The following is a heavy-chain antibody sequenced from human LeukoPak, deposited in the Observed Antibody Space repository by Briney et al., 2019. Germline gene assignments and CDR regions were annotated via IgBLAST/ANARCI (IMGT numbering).Heavy chain of an antibody. CDR3: ARGYCSGGSCYSYYYYNYMDV. D-gene: IGHD2-15*01. J-gene: IGHJ6*03. CDR2: IYNSGST. V-gene: IGHV4-39*07. CDR1: GGSISSSSYY. Sequence: SETLSLTCTVSGGSISSSSYYWGWIRQPPGKGLEWTGSIYNSGSTYYNPSLKSRVTISVDTSKNQFSLNLSSVTAADTAVYYCARGYCSGGSCYSYYYYNYMDVWGKGTTVTVSS.